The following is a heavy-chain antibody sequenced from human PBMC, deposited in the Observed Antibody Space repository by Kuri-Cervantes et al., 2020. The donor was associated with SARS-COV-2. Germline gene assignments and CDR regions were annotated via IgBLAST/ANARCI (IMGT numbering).Heavy chain of an antibody. CDR1: GVTLGDYG. V-gene: IGHV3-43D*03. Sequence: GESLKISCATSGVTLGDYGMYWVRQAPGKGLEWVSSITWDGYNTFYADPVKGRFTMSRDSSRNSLYLQMNSLRAEDTAVYYCARDRAHYYDSSGSFDYWGQGTLVTVSS. J-gene: IGHJ4*02. D-gene: IGHD3-22*01. CDR2: ITWDGYNT. CDR3: ARDRAHYYDSSGSFDY.